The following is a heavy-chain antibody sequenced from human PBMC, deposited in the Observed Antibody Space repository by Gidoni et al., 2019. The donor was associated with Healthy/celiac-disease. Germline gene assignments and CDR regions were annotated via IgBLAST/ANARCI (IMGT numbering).Heavy chain of an antibody. V-gene: IGHV4-34*01. CDR1: GGSFSGYY. J-gene: IGHJ4*02. D-gene: IGHD3-16*02. CDR2: INHSGST. CDR3: ARGPWGSYRALGY. Sequence: QVQLQQWGAGLLKPSETLSLTCAVYGGSFSGYYWSWIRQPPGKGLEWIGEINHSGSTNYNPSLKSRVTISVDTSKNQFSLKLSSVTAAYTAVYYCARGPWGSYRALGYWGQGTLVTVSS.